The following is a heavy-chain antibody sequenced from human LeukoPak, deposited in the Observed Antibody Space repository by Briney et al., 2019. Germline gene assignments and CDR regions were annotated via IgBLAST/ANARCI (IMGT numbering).Heavy chain of an antibody. V-gene: IGHV3-7*04. D-gene: IGHD6-19*01. CDR2: IKQDGSKT. CDR1: GFSVSTYW. Sequence: PGGSLRLSCAASGFSVSTYWMNWVRQAPGKGLEWVATIKQDGSKTLYVDFVKGRFTISRDNAKNSLYLQMNSLRAEDTAVYYCSGGSGWLTDYWGQGTLVTVSS. J-gene: IGHJ4*02. CDR3: SGGSGWLTDY.